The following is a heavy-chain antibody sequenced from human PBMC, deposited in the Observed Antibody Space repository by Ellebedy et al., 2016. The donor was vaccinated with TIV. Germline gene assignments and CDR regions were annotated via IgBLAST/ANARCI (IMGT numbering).Heavy chain of an antibody. V-gene: IGHV1-3*01. J-gene: IGHJ4*02. CDR2: IDAGYGNT. D-gene: IGHD2-21*01. Sequence: ASVKVSXXASGYTFSRYTMHWVRRAPGQRLEWMGWIDAGYGNTRYSQKFQDRVTMTRDTSAKTAYMELTSLRSEDTAVYYCAREGDYYFDYWGQGTLVTVSS. CDR1: GYTFSRYT. CDR3: AREGDYYFDY.